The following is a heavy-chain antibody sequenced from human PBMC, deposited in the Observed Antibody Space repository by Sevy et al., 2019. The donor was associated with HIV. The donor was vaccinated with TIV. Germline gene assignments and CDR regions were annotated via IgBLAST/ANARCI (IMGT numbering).Heavy chain of an antibody. CDR3: AGGLLWFGALWGGPFDY. V-gene: IGHV3-30-3*01. Sequence: GGSLRLSCAASGFTFSSYAMHWVRQAPGKGLEWVAVISYDGSNKYYADSVKGRFTISRDNSKNTLYLQMNSLRAEDTAVYYCAGGLLWFGALWGGPFDYWGQGTLVTVSS. D-gene: IGHD3-10*01. J-gene: IGHJ4*02. CDR1: GFTFSSYA. CDR2: ISYDGSNK.